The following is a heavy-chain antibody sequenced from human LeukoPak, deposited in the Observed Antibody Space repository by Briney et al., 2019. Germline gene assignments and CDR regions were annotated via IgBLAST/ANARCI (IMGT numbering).Heavy chain of an antibody. CDR1: GDSVSSNSAA. J-gene: IGHJ6*02. CDR3: ASSYYYDSSGYYRTSYYYYYGMDV. CDR2: TYYRSKWYN. Sequence: PSQTLSLTCAISGDSVSSNSAAWNWIRQSPSRGLEWLGRTYYRSKWYNDYAVSVKSRITINPDTSKNQFSLQLNSVTPEDTAVYYCASSYYYDSSGYYRTSYYYYYGMDVWGQGTTVTVSS. D-gene: IGHD3-22*01. V-gene: IGHV6-1*01.